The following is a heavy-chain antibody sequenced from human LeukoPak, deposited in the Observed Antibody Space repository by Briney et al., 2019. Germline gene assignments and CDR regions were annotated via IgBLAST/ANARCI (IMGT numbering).Heavy chain of an antibody. CDR3: AKDKGREGDY. D-gene: IGHD1-26*01. Sequence: GRSLRLSCAVSGFDFSNYGMHWVRQAQGKGLEWVAVISSDGSEEYYADSVKGRFTIFRDNSRKTLYLQMNSLRVEDTAVYYCAKDKGREGDYWGQGNLVTVSS. CDR2: ISSDGSEE. V-gene: IGHV3-30*18. J-gene: IGHJ4*02. CDR1: GFDFSNYG.